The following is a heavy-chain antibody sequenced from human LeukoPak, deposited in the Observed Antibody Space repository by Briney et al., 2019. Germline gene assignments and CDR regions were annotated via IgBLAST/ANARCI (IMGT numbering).Heavy chain of an antibody. CDR2: ISYDGSKK. D-gene: IGHD2-2*01. CDR3: AKGGSCSSTSCYFDY. V-gene: IGHV3-30*18. CDR1: GFTFSNYA. Sequence: PGGSLRLSCAASGFTFSNYAMHWVRHAPGKGLEWVAVISYDGSKKYYADSVKGRFTISGDNSKSTLYLQMSSLRAEDTAVYYCAKGGSCSSTSCYFDYWGQGTLVTVSS. J-gene: IGHJ4*02.